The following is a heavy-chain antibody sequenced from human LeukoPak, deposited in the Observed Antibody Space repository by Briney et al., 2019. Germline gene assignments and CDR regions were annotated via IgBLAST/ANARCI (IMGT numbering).Heavy chain of an antibody. CDR1: GFTFDDYA. D-gene: IGHD3-10*01. CDR2: ISWDGGST. V-gene: IGHV3-43D*03. Sequence: TGRSLRLPCAASGFTFDDYAMHWVRQAPGKGLEWVSLISWDGGSTYYADSVKGRFTISRDNSKNSLYLQMNSLRAEDTALYYCAKDMAAYYYSSGNIDYWGQGTLVTVSS. J-gene: IGHJ4*02. CDR3: AKDMAAYYYSSGNIDY.